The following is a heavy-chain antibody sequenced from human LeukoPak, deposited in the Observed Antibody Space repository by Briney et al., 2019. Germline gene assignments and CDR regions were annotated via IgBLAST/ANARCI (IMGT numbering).Heavy chain of an antibody. CDR3: ARVPFPILTDSIPFDY. CDR2: INHSGST. CDR1: GGSFSGYY. Sequence: SETLSLTCAVYGGSFSGYYWSWIRQPTGKGLEWIGEINHSGSTNYNPSLKSRVTISVDTSKNQFSLKLSSVTAADTAVYYCARVPFPILTDSIPFDYWGQGTLVTVSS. J-gene: IGHJ4*02. D-gene: IGHD3-9*01. V-gene: IGHV4-34*01.